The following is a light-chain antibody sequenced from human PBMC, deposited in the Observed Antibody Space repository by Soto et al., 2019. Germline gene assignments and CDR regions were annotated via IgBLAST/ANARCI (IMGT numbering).Light chain of an antibody. CDR2: DAS. J-gene: IGKJ1*01. CDR1: QSISSW. V-gene: IGKV1-5*01. CDR3: QQYYIESWT. Sequence: DIQMTQSPSTLSASVGDTVTITCRASQSISSWLAWYQQKPGKAPKLLIYDASRLESGVPSRFSGSGSGTEFTLTISSLQPDDFATYYCQQYYIESWTFGQRTKVDIK.